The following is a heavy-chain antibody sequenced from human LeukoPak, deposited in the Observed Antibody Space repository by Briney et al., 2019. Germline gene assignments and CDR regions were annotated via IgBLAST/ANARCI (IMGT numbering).Heavy chain of an antibody. V-gene: IGHV3-30*03. CDR2: ISDDGTNK. J-gene: IGHJ4*02. CDR1: GFTFSSYG. D-gene: IGHD5-24*01. Sequence: GGSLRLSCAASGFTFSSYGMHWVRQAPGKGLEGVSLISDDGTNKDYTDSVKGRFTISRDNSKNTLYLQMNSLRDEDTAVYYCAQSHNPYRDGHNRPPEGFDYWGQGTLVTVSS. CDR3: AQSHNPYRDGHNRPPEGFDY.